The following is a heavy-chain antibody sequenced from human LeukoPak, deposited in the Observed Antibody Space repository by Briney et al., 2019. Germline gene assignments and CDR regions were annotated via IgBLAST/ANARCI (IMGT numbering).Heavy chain of an antibody. Sequence: PGGSPRLSCAASGFTFSSYAMHWVRQAPGKGLEWVAVISYDGSNKYYADSVKGRFTISRDNAKNMLYLQVNSLRAEDTAVYYCTRDQEGSDYWGQGTLVTVSS. CDR3: TRDQEGSDY. CDR2: ISYDGSNK. J-gene: IGHJ4*02. V-gene: IGHV3-30-3*01. CDR1: GFTFSSYA.